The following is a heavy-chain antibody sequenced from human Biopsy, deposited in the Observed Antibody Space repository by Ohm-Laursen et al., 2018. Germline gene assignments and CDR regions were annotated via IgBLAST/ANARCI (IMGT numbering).Heavy chain of an antibody. CDR3: ATKLTGYFHH. V-gene: IGHV1-69*06. Sequence: SVKVSCKVSGYTLNELSMHWVRQAPGQGLEWLEGNIPILGTGNYAQKFQDRVTVAADTSTSTATMELRSLRSDDTAVYYCATKLTGYFHHWGQGTLVIVSS. J-gene: IGHJ1*01. CDR1: GYTLNELS. CDR2: NIPILGTG. D-gene: IGHD3-9*01.